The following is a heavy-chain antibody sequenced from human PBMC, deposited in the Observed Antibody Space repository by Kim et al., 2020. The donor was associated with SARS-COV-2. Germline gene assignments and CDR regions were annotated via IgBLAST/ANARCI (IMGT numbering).Heavy chain of an antibody. CDR2: INVGNGYT. Sequence: ASVKVSCKASGYTFINYVIHWVRQAPGQRLEWMGWINVGNGYTKYSQRFQGRATITRDTSASTAYLELSSLRSEDTAVYYCARELVVVEGATFRWFDPWGQGTLVTISS. D-gene: IGHD2-15*01. J-gene: IGHJ5*02. CDR3: ARELVVVEGATFRWFDP. V-gene: IGHV1-3*01. CDR1: GYTFINYV.